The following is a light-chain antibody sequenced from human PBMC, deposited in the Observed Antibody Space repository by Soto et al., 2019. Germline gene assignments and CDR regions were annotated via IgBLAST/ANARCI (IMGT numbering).Light chain of an antibody. J-gene: IGKJ5*01. V-gene: IGKV3-20*01. CDR2: DAF. Sequence: EILLTQSPCTLSLSPGESATLSCRASRSLDSGQLAWYQQKVGRAPRLLIHDAFMRATGIPERFSGSGSGTDFTLTIARLEPEDFAVYYCQQYGDSPRTFGQGTRLEIK. CDR3: QQYGDSPRT. CDR1: RSLDSGQ.